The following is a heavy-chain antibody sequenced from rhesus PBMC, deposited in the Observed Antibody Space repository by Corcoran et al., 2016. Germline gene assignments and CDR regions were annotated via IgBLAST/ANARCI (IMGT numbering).Heavy chain of an antibody. J-gene: IGHJ2*01. CDR3: ARARNEDCSGIYCYTNGYFDI. CDR2: TFGSSGST. V-gene: IGHV4-160*01. D-gene: IGHD2-27*01. CDR1: GGSFSRYW. Sequence: QVQLQESGPGLVKPSKTLSLTGAVSGGSFSRYWWGWIRQPPGKVREWIGSTFGSSGSTEYNPSLKSRATISRDTSKNKFSLKLSSVTAADTAVYYCARARNEDCSGIYCYTNGYFDIWGPGTPITISS.